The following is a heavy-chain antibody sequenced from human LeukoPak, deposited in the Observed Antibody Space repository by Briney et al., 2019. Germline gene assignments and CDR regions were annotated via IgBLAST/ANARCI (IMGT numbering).Heavy chain of an antibody. D-gene: IGHD6-13*01. CDR3: ARDYSSPGNFDY. CDR2: ISSSSSYI. Sequence: GGPLGLSCAASGFTFSSYSMNWVRQAPGKGLEWVSSISSSSSYIYYADSVKGRFTISRDNAKNSLYLQMNSLRAEDTAVYYCARDYSSPGNFDYWGQGTLVTVSS. CDR1: GFTFSSYS. V-gene: IGHV3-21*01. J-gene: IGHJ4*02.